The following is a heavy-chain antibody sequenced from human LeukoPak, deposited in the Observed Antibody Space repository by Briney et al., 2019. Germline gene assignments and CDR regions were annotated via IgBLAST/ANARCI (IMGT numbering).Heavy chain of an antibody. J-gene: IGHJ4*02. D-gene: IGHD3-22*01. CDR2: ISGSGGST. CDR1: GFTFSSYA. V-gene: IGHV3-23*01. CDR3: AKDGVYYDGSGYQDY. Sequence: GGSLRLSCAASGFTFSSYAMSGVRQAPGKGLEWVSAISGSGGSTYYADSVKGRFTISRDNSKNTLYLQMNSLRAEDTAVYYCAKDGVYYDGSGYQDYWGQGTLVTVSS.